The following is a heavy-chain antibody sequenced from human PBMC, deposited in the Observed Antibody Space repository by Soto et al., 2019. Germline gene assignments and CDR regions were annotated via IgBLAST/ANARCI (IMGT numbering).Heavy chain of an antibody. CDR1: GFTVSTNY. Sequence: EVQLVESGGGLIQPGGSLRLSCTAAGFTVSTNYMSWIRQAPGQGLEWVSVIYKSGDTYYADSVKGRFTISRDNSKSTLYLQMNSLRAEDTAVYYCARDRWDRTGWYFKDWGQGTLVTVSS. J-gene: IGHJ1*01. D-gene: IGHD1-26*01. V-gene: IGHV3-53*01. CDR3: ARDRWDRTGWYFKD. CDR2: IYKSGDT.